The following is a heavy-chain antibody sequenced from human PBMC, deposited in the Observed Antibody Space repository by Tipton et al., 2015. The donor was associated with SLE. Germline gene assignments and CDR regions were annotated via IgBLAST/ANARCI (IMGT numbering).Heavy chain of an antibody. CDR3: AKDQNYGSGSYYYGPFDY. Sequence: SLRLSCAASGFSFSRSAIHWVRQAPGKGLEWVTFISYDGSNEWYADSVKGRFTISRDNSKKTVYPQMNSLRVEDTAVYYCAKDQNYGSGSYYYGPFDYWGQGTLVTVSS. CDR2: ISYDGSNE. J-gene: IGHJ4*02. D-gene: IGHD3-10*01. V-gene: IGHV3-30*04. CDR1: GFSFSRSA.